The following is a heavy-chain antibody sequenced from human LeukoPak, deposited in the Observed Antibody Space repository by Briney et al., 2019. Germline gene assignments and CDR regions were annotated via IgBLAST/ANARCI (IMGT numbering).Heavy chain of an antibody. CDR3: ARVPVTTVPYYYYGMDV. J-gene: IGHJ6*02. D-gene: IGHD4-17*01. Sequence: SETLSLTCTVSGGSISSYYWSWIRQPPGKGLEWIGYIYYSGSTNYNPPLKSRVTTSVDTSKNQFSLKLSSVTAADTAVYYCARVPVTTVPYYYYGMDVWGQGTTVTVSS. CDR1: GGSISSYY. V-gene: IGHV4-59*01. CDR2: IYYSGST.